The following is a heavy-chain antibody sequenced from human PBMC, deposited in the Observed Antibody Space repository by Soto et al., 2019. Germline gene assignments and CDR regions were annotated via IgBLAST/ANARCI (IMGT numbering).Heavy chain of an antibody. CDR2: IYHSGST. J-gene: IGHJ6*02. D-gene: IGHD5-18*01. Sequence: SETLSLTCAVSGGSISSSNWWSWVRQPPGKGLEWIGEIYHSGSTNYNPSLKSRVTISVDKSKNQFSLKLSSVTAADTAVYYCARVTSISYGYEGAYYYYGMDVWGQGTTVTVSS. V-gene: IGHV4-4*02. CDR3: ARVTSISYGYEGAYYYYGMDV. CDR1: GGSISSSNW.